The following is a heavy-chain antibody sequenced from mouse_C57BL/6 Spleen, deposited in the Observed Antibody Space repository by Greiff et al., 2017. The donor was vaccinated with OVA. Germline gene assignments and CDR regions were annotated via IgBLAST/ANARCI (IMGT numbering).Heavy chain of an antibody. V-gene: IGHV2-3*01. CDR1: GFSLTSYG. CDR3: AKRGDGYYVSYWYFDV. CDR2: IWGDGST. Sequence: VMLVESGPGLVAPSQSLSITCTVSGFSLTSYGVSWVRQPPGKGLEWLGVIWGDGSTNYHSALISRLSISKDNSKSQVFLKLNSLQTDDTATYYCAKRGDGYYVSYWYFDVWGTGTTVTVSS. D-gene: IGHD2-3*01. J-gene: IGHJ1*03.